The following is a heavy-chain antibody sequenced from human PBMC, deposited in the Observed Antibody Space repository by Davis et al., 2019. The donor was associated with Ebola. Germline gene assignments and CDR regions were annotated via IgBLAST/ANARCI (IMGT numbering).Heavy chain of an antibody. CDR1: GGSISSGGYS. V-gene: IGHV4-30-4*07. Sequence: MPSETLSLTCAVSGGSISSGGYSWNWTRQPPGKGLEWIGYIYYSGNTYYSPSLKSRLTISVDTSNNQFSLKLTSVTAADTAVYYCARGRVIASADRPKGWFDPWGQGTLVTVSS. D-gene: IGHD6-13*01. CDR2: IYYSGNT. J-gene: IGHJ5*02. CDR3: ARGRVIASADRPKGWFDP.